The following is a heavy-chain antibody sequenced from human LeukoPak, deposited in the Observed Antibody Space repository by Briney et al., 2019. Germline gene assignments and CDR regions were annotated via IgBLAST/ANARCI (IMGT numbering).Heavy chain of an antibody. D-gene: IGHD6-13*01. Sequence: PGGSLRLSCAASGFTFSSYAMSWASQPHGKGLEWVSPISGSGGSTYYADSVKGRLTISRDNSKNTLYLQMNSLRAEDTGVYFCEKETIAAAGTRWFDPWGQGTLVTVSS. CDR3: EKETIAAAGTRWFDP. CDR1: GFTFSSYA. CDR2: ISGSGGST. V-gene: IGHV3-23*01. J-gene: IGHJ5*02.